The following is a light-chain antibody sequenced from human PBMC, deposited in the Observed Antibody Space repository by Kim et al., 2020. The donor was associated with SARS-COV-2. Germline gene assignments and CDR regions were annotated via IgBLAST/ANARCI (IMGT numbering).Light chain of an antibody. CDR1: RSNIASNT. Sequence: GQRVTIACSGRRSNIASNTVNWYQQLPGTAPKLLIYSNNQRPSGVPDRFSGSKSGTSASLAISGLQSEDEADYYCAAWDDSLNGVVFGGGTQLTVL. J-gene: IGLJ2*01. CDR3: AAWDDSLNGVV. CDR2: SNN. V-gene: IGLV1-44*01.